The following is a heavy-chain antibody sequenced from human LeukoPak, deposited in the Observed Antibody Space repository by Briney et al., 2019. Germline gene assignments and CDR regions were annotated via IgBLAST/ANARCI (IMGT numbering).Heavy chain of an antibody. Sequence: GASVKVSCKASGGTFSSYAISWVRQAPGQGLEWMGGIIPIFGTANYAQKFQGRVTITADESTSTAYMELSSLRSEDTAVYYCARDIVVVPAARTNWFDPWGQGTLVTVSS. CDR2: IIPIFGTA. CDR3: ARDIVVVPAARTNWFDP. V-gene: IGHV1-69*13. J-gene: IGHJ5*02. D-gene: IGHD2-2*01. CDR1: GGTFSSYA.